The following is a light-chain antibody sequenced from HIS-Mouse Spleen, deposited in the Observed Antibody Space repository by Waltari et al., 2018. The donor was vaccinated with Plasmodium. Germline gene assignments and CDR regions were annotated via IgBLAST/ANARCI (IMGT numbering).Light chain of an antibody. J-gene: IGLJ3*02. V-gene: IGLV3-10*01. CDR1: ALPKKY. CDR3: YSTDSSGNHRV. Sequence: SYELTQPPSVSVSPGQTARITCSGDALPKKYAYWYQQKSGQAPVLVIYEDSKRPSGIPEICCGSSSGTMATLTISGAQVEDEADYYCYSTDSSGNHRVFGGGTKLTVL. CDR2: EDS.